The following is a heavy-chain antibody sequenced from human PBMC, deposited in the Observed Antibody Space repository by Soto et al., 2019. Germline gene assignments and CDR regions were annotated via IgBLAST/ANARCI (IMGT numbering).Heavy chain of an antibody. CDR2: INHTGGS. V-gene: IGHV4-34*01. D-gene: IGHD2-2*01. Sequence: PSETLSLTCAVSGGSFSGYYWSWVRQTPGKGLEWIGDINHTGGSNYNPSLKSRVMISVDTAKTQFSLNVTSVTAADTAVYYRAREVGYYSATRRNLYFDYWGPGTLVTVSS. CDR3: AREVGYYSATRRNLYFDY. J-gene: IGHJ4*02. CDR1: GGSFSGYY.